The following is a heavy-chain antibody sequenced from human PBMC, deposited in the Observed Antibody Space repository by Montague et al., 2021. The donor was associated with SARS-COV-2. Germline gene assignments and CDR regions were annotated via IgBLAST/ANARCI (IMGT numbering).Heavy chain of an antibody. J-gene: IGHJ4*02. CDR2: ISYDGSNK. CDR3: ARDPEYDILTGYSFDY. V-gene: IGHV3-30-3*01. Sequence: SLRLSCAASGFTFSSYAMHWVRQAPGKGLEWVAVISYDGSNKYYADSVKGRFTISRDNSKNTLYLQMNSLRAEDTAVYYYARDPEYDILTGYSFDYWGQGTLVTVSS. CDR1: GFTFSSYA. D-gene: IGHD3-9*01.